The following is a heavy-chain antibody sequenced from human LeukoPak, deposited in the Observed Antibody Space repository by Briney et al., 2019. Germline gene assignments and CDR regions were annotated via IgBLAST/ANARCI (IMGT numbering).Heavy chain of an antibody. CDR2: IIPIFGTA. J-gene: IGHJ6*03. V-gene: IGHV1-69*13. CDR1: GGTFTSYA. Sequence: SVKVSCKTSGGTFTSYAISWVRQAPGQGLEWMGGIIPIFGTANCAQKFQGRVTITADESTSTAYIELSSLRSEDTAVYYCARDSMVRGFIIYYYHTDVWGKGTTVTVSS. D-gene: IGHD3-10*01. CDR3: ARDSMVRGFIIYYYHTDV.